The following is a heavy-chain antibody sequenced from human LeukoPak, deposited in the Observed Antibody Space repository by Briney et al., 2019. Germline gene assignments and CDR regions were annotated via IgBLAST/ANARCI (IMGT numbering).Heavy chain of an antibody. CDR3: ARRITMVRGVSLANWFDP. Sequence: GESLKISCQGSGYTFTAYWIGWVRQMPGKGLEWVGIIHPGDSDTRYSPSFQGQVTISADKSITTAYLQWSSLKASDTAMYYCARRITMVRGVSLANWFDPWGQGTLVTVSS. J-gene: IGHJ5*02. CDR2: IHPGDSDT. CDR1: GYTFTAYW. D-gene: IGHD3-10*01. V-gene: IGHV5-51*01.